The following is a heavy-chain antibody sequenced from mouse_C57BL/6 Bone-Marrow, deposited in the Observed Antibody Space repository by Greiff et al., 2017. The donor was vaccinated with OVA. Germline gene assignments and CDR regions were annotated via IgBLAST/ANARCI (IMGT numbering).Heavy chain of an antibody. J-gene: IGHJ2*01. D-gene: IGHD1-1*01. CDR3: TSTVVDS. CDR2: IDPENGDT. CDR1: GFNIKDDY. V-gene: IGHV14-4*01. Sequence: EVKLQQSGAELVRPGASVKLSCTASGFNIKDDYMHWVKQRPEQGLEWIGWIDPENGDTEYASKFQGKATITADTSSNPAYLQLSSLTSEATAVYSCTSTVVDSWGQGTTLTVSS.